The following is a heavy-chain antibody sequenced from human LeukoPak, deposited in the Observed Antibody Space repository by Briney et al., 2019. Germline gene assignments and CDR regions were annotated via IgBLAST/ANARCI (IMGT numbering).Heavy chain of an antibody. D-gene: IGHD2-21*01. V-gene: IGHV4-34*01. CDR2: INHSGST. J-gene: IGHJ4*02. Sequence: PSETLSLTCAVYGGSFSGYYWSWIRQPPGKGLEWIGEINHSGSTNYNPSLKSRVTISVDTSKNQFSLKLSSVTAADTAVYYCARVLKLWSPLDYWGQGTLVTVSS. CDR3: ARVLKLWSPLDY. CDR1: GGSFSGYY.